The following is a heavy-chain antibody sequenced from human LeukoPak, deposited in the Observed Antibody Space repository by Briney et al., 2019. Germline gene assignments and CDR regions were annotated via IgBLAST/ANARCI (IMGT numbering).Heavy chain of an antibody. CDR3: AKDLYGSGYRGPPDY. CDR2: ISWNSGSI. CDR1: GFTFDDYA. D-gene: IGHD3-10*01. Sequence: GGSLRLSCAASGFTFDDYAMHWVRQAPGKGLEWASGISWNSGSIGYADSVKGRFTISRDNAKNSLYLQMNSLRAEDTALYYCAKDLYGSGYRGPPDYWGQGTLVTVSS. J-gene: IGHJ4*02. V-gene: IGHV3-9*01.